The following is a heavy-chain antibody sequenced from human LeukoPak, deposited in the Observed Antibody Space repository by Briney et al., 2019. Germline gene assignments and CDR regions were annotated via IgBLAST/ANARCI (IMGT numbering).Heavy chain of an antibody. CDR3: VREFRDNWFDP. V-gene: IGHV3-7*03. J-gene: IGHJ5*02. CDR1: GFTFSSYW. Sequence: GGSLRLSCAASGFTFSSYWMSWVRQAPGKGLEWVANIKQGGSEKYYVDSVKGRFTISRDNAKNSLYLQMNSLRAEDTALYHCVREFRDNWFDPWGQGTLVTVSS. CDR2: IKQGGSEK.